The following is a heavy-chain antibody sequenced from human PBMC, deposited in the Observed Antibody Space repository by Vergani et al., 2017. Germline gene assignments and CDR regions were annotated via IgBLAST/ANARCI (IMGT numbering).Heavy chain of an antibody. CDR3: ARKGYSSSPFDY. D-gene: IGHD6-13*01. CDR1: GGTFSSYA. J-gene: IGHJ4*02. V-gene: IGHV1-2*02. CDR2: INPNSGGT. Sequence: QVQLVQSGAVVKKPGSSVKVSCKASGGTFSSYAISWVRQAPGQGLEWMGWINPNSGGTNYAQKFQGRVTVTRDTSISTAYMELRRLRSDDTAVYYCARKGYSSSPFDYGGQGTLVTFSS.